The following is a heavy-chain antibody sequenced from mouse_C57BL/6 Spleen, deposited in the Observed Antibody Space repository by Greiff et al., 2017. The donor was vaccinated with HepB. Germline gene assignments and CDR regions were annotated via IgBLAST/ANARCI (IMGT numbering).Heavy chain of an antibody. CDR3: ARGVQLRLQSY. CDR2: INPSNGGT. D-gene: IGHD3-2*02. Sequence: QVHVKQPGTELVKPGASVKLSCKASGYTFTSYWMHWVKQRPGQGLEWIGNINPSNGGTNYNEKFKSKATLTVDKSSSTAYMQLSSLTSEDSAVYYCARGVQLRLQSYWGQGTTLTVSS. J-gene: IGHJ2*01. CDR1: GYTFTSYW. V-gene: IGHV1-53*01.